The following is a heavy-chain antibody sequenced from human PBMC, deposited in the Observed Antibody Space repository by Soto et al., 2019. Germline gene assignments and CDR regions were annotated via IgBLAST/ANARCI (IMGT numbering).Heavy chain of an antibody. J-gene: IGHJ6*02. CDR3: ARAWRADV. CDR2: ISGNGDTT. V-gene: IGHV3-64*01. Sequence: EVQLVESGGGLVQPGGSLRLSCVASGFTFSNYAMHWVRQAPGEGLECVSVISGNGDTTYYANSVKDRFTISRDNSKDTLYLQMGSLRADDMAVYYCARAWRADVWGQGTTVAVSS. CDR1: GFTFSNYA.